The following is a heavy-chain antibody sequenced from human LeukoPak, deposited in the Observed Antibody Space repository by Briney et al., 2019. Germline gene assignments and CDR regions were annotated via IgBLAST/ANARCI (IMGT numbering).Heavy chain of an antibody. J-gene: IGHJ3*02. CDR1: GYTFTGYY. Sequence: ASVKLSCKASGYTFTGYYMHWVRQAPGQGLKWMGGIIPIFGTAYYAQKFQGRVTITADESTSPAYVELSSLRSEDTAVYYCASGPRTSRVLRFLEWFDDGGIPRSGDAFVIWGQGTMVTVSS. V-gene: IGHV1-69*13. CDR3: ASGPRTSRVLRFLEWFDDGGIPRSGDAFVI. CDR2: IIPIFGTA. D-gene: IGHD3-3*01.